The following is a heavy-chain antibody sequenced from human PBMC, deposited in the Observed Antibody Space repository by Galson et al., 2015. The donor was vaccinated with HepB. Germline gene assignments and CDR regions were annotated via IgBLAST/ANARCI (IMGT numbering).Heavy chain of an antibody. Sequence: SLRLSCAASTFIFSTYSMNWVRQAPGKGLEWLSYISSSSTTIYYADSVKGRFTISRDNAKNSLYLQMDSLRAEDTAVYYGVFLRGHELKPLDYWGQGSLVTVSS. CDR3: VFLRGHELKPLDY. J-gene: IGHJ4*02. CDR1: TFIFSTYS. D-gene: IGHD5-12*01. CDR2: ISSSSTTI. V-gene: IGHV3-48*04.